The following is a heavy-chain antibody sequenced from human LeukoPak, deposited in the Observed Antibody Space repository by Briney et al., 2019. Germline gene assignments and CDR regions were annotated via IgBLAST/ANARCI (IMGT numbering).Heavy chain of an antibody. CDR1: GGSFSGYY. CDR2: INHSGST. D-gene: IGHD5-18*01. CDR3: ARVHSMVTATNWFDP. Sequence: SETLSLTCAVYGGSFSGYYWSWIRQPPGKGLEWIGEINHSGSTNYNPSPKSRVTISVDTSKNQFSLKLSTVTAADTAVYYCARVHSMVTATNWFDPWGQGTLVTVSS. J-gene: IGHJ5*02. V-gene: IGHV4-34*01.